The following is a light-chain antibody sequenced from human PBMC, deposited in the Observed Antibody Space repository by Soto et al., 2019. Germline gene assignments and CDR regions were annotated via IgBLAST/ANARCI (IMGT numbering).Light chain of an antibody. V-gene: IGLV2-14*01. CDR1: SCDVGGYNY. J-gene: IGLJ1*01. Sequence: QSALTQPASVSGSPGQSITISCTGTSCDVGGYNYVSWYQQHPGKAPKLMIFEVSNRPSGVSIRFSGSKSGNTASLTISGLQTEDEADYYCSSYTSSSTLVFGTGTKLTVL. CDR3: SSYTSSSTLV. CDR2: EVS.